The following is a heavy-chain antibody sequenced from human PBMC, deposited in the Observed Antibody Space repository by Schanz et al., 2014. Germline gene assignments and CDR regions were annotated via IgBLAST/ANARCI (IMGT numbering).Heavy chain of an antibody. D-gene: IGHD6-19*01. Sequence: EVQLLESGGGLVQPGGSLRLSCVASGFTFFGSFAMSWVRQAPGKGLEWVSGMSGSGSTADYADSVKDRITISRDNAKNSLDLQMNSLRVEDTAVYYCARDLISGGWYGWGQGTLVTVSS. CDR1: GFTFFGSFA. CDR2: MSGSGSTA. J-gene: IGHJ1*01. CDR3: ARDLISGGWYG. V-gene: IGHV3-23*01.